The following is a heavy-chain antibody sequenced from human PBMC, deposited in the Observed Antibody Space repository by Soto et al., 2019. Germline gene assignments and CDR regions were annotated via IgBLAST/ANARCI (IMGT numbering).Heavy chain of an antibody. CDR3: ARLEERPNRVLYFDY. V-gene: IGHV4-39*01. CDR1: GGSISSSSYY. Sequence: PSETLSLTCTVSGGSISSSSYYWGWIRQPPGKGLEWIGSIYYSGSTYYNPSLKSRVTISVDTSKNQFSLKLSSVTAADTAVYYCARLEERPNRVLYFDYWGQGTLVTVSS. D-gene: IGHD1-1*01. J-gene: IGHJ4*02. CDR2: IYYSGST.